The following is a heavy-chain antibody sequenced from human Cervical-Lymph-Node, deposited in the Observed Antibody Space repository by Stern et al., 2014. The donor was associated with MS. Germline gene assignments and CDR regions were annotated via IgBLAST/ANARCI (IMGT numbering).Heavy chain of an antibody. D-gene: IGHD6-6*01. J-gene: IGHJ4*02. Sequence: MQLVESGGGVVQPGRSLRLSCAASGFTFSNYGMHWVRQAPGKGLGGVAVILYDGSNKYYADSVKGRFTVSRDNSKNTLYLQMNSLRADDTAIYYCAKDRGSSVAARYFDYWGQGTLVTVSS. V-gene: IGHV3-30*18. CDR1: GFTFSNYG. CDR3: AKDRGSSVAARYFDY. CDR2: ILYDGSNK.